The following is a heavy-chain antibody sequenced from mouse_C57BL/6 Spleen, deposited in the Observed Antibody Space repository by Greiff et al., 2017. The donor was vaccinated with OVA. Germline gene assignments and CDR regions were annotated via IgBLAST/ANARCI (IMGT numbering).Heavy chain of an antibody. CDR3: VKGGASSSVCAFDY. J-gene: IGHJ4*01. CDR1: GYTFTDYN. Sequence: EVQLQESGPELVKPGASVKMSCKASGYTFTDYNMHWVKQSHGKSLEWIGYINPNNGGTSSNQKFKGKATLTVNKSSSTAYMELRSLTSEDSSVYYGVKGGASSSVCAFDYWGQGTPVTVSS. CDR2: INPNNGGT. D-gene: IGHD1-1*01. V-gene: IGHV1-22*01.